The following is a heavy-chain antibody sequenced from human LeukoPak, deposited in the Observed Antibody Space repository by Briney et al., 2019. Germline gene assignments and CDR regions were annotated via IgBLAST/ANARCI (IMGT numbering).Heavy chain of an antibody. Sequence: ASVKVSRKASGYSFTGYYLHWVRQAPGQGLEWMGWINPNSGGTNYAQKFQGRVTMTRDTSISTAYMELSGLRSDDTAVYYCARGVGATQSRYWGQGTLVTVSS. V-gene: IGHV1-2*02. D-gene: IGHD1-26*01. CDR3: ARGVGATQSRY. CDR1: GYSFTGYY. CDR2: INPNSGGT. J-gene: IGHJ4*02.